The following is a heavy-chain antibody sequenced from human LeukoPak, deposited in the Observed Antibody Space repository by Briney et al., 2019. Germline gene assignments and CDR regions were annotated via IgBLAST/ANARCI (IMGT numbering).Heavy chain of an antibody. V-gene: IGHV4-34*01. J-gene: IGHJ4*02. CDR2: IYHSGST. CDR1: GGSFSGYY. Sequence: SETLSLTCAVYGGSFSGYYWSWVRQPPGKGLEWIGEIYHSGSTNYNPSLKSRVTISVDTSKKQFSLKLSSVTAADSAVYYCARDPPDCSGGSCYLDYWGQGTLVTVSS. D-gene: IGHD2-15*01. CDR3: ARDPPDCSGGSCYLDY.